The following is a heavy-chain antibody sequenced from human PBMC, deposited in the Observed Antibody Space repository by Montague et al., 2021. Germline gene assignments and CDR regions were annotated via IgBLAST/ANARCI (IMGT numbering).Heavy chain of an antibody. CDR2: LSNGGST. Sequence: SETLSLTCTVFGDSINTYSWSWIRQPAGKGLEWIGRLSNGGSTNSNPSLKSRVSMSVDTSKNQFSLKLSSVTAADTAVYFCARDTVGARGYFYYYYLDVWGRGTTVTVSS. CDR3: ARDTVGARGYFYYYYLDV. J-gene: IGHJ6*03. D-gene: IGHD1-26*01. V-gene: IGHV4-4*07. CDR1: GDSINTYS.